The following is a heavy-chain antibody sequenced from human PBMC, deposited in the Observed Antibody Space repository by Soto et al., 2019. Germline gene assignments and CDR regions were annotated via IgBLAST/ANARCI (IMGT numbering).Heavy chain of an antibody. D-gene: IGHD2-15*01. J-gene: IGHJ3*02. CDR1: GGSISSGAYY. CDR2: MYSSGST. CDR3: ARGRYCCGGSCYAFDI. Sequence: QVQLQESGPGLVKPSQTLSLICTVSGGSISSGAYYWTWIRQHPGKGLEWIGYMYSSGSTYYKPSLSSRITISLDTSKSEFSRRLTSVSAADTGVYYCARGRYCCGGSCYAFDIWGQGTMVTVSS. V-gene: IGHV4-31*03.